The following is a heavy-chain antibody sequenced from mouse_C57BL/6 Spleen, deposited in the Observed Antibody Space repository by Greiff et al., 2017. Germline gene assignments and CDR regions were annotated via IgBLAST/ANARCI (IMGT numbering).Heavy chain of an antibody. Sequence: EVKLMESGAELVRPGASVKLSCTASGFNIKDDYMHWVKQRPEQGLEWIGWLDPENGDTAYASKFRGKATITADTSSNTAYLQLSSLTSEDTAVYYCTLYDGYSSFAYWGQGTLVTVAA. V-gene: IGHV14-4*01. J-gene: IGHJ3*01. CDR3: TLYDGYSSFAY. D-gene: IGHD2-3*01. CDR1: GFNIKDDY. CDR2: LDPENGDT.